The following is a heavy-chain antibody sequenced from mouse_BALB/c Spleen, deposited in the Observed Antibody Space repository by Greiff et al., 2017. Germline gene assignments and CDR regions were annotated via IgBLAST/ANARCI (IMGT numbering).Heavy chain of an antibody. CDR1: GFTFSNYW. CDR3: TRQNYYGSSYDWFAY. D-gene: IGHD1-1*01. CDR2: IRLKSNNYAT. V-gene: IGHV6-6*02. Sequence: EVQRVESGGGLVQPGGSMKLSCVASGFTFSNYWMNWVRQSPEKGLEWVAEIRLKSNNYATHYAESVKGRFTISRDDSKSSVYLQMNNLRAEDTGIYYCTRQNYYGSSYDWFAYWGQGTLVTVSA. J-gene: IGHJ3*01.